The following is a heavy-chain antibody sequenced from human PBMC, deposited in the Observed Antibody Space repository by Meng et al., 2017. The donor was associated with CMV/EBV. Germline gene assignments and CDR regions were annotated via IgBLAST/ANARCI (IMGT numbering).Heavy chain of an antibody. CDR3: ARGDYSGYDRPGYGMDV. J-gene: IGHJ6*02. V-gene: IGHV1-46*01. CDR1: GYTFTNYY. D-gene: IGHD5-12*01. CDR2: INPSGGST. Sequence: ASVQVSCKASGYTFTNYYMHWVRQAPGQGLEWVGIINPSGGSTSYAQKFQGRVTMTRDTSTSTVYMELSSVRSEDTAVYYCARGDYSGYDRPGYGMDVWGQGTTVTVSS.